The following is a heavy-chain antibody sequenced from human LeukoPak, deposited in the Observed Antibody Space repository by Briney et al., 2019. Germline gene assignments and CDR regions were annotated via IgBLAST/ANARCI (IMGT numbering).Heavy chain of an antibody. CDR3: ARDHWVTMVRGVIPLYGLDV. D-gene: IGHD3-10*01. CDR1: GFTFSTYA. CDR2: ISYDGSNK. V-gene: IGHV3-30-3*01. J-gene: IGHJ6*02. Sequence: TGRSLRLSCAASGFTFSTYAMHWVRQAPGKGLEWVAVISYDGSNKYYADSVKGRFTTSRDNSKSTLYLQMISLRAEDTAVYYCARDHWVTMVRGVIPLYGLDVWGQGSTVTVSS.